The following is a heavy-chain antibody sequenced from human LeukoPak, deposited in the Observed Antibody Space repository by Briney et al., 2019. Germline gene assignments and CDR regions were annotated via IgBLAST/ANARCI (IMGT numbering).Heavy chain of an antibody. D-gene: IGHD6-19*01. J-gene: IGHJ4*02. Sequence: SQTLSLTCAFSRDFESISTAAWNWVRWSRSRVHERLGRTYYRSKWYTDYAVSVRSRININPDTSKNQFSLQLNSVTPEDTAAYYCARYPTGWYLDYWGQGTLVTVSS. V-gene: IGHV6-1*01. CDR3: ARYPTGWYLDY. CDR2: TYYRSKWYT. CDR1: RDFESISTAA.